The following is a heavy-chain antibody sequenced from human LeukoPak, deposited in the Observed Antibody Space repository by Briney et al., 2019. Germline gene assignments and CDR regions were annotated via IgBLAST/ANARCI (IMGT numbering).Heavy chain of an antibody. CDR3: ARQQGEEAHFDY. D-gene: IGHD3-10*01. J-gene: IGHJ4*02. CDR1: GGSISSSSYY. V-gene: IGHV4-39*01. CDR2: IYYSGST. Sequence: PSETLSLTCTVSGGSISSSSYYWGWIRQPPGKGLEWIGSIYYSGSTYYNPSLKSRVTISVDTSKNQFSLKLSSVTAADTAVYYCARQQGEEAHFDYWGQGTLVTVSS.